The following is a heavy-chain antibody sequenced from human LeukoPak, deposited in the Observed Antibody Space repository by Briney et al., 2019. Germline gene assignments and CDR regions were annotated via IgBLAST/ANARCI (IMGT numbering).Heavy chain of an antibody. D-gene: IGHD2-2*01. CDR3: ARDLHCRSTTCYTHGALDI. V-gene: IGHV3-53*01. Sequence: GGSLRLSCAASGFTVSSNYMNWVRQAPGKGLEWVSVIYSGGSTNYADSVKGRFTISRDNSKNTLYLQMDSLRAEDTAVYYCARDLHCRSTTCYTHGALDIWGQGTMVTVSS. CDR1: GFTVSSNY. CDR2: IYSGGST. J-gene: IGHJ3*02.